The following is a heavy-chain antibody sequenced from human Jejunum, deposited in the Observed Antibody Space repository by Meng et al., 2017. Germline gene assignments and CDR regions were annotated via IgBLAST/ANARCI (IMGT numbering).Heavy chain of an antibody. CDR3: VLGPTTAAFDY. D-gene: IGHD1-26*01. J-gene: IGHJ4*02. CDR2: INTNTGNP. V-gene: IGHV7-4-1*02. CDR1: GYTFTNYA. Sequence: QVQLVLSGSGLKQPVASVKVSCKASGYTFTNYAMNWVRQAPGQGLEWMGWINTNTGNPTYAQGFTGRFVFSLDTSVSTTYLQISSLEAEDTAVYYCVLGPTTAAFDYWGQGTLVTVSS.